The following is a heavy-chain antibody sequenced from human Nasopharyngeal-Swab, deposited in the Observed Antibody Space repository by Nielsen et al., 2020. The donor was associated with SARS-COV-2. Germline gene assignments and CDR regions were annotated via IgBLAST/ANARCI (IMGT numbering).Heavy chain of an antibody. CDR1: ALPLSTTAVG. V-gene: IGHV2-5*02. CDR2: IYWDDDK. Sequence: SGPTLVKPTQTLPPTSTFSALPLSTTAVGVGWTRQPPGKALEWLALIYWDDDKRYSPSLKSRLTITKDTSKNQVVLTMTNMDPVDTATYYCAHKMVLYGMDVWGQGTTVTVSS. CDR3: AHKMVLYGMDV. D-gene: IGHD4/OR15-4a*01. J-gene: IGHJ6*02.